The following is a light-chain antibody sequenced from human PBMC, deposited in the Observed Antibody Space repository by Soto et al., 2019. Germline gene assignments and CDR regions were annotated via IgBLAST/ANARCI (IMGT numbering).Light chain of an antibody. J-gene: IGLJ1*01. CDR3: CSYAGSPYV. V-gene: IGLV2-11*01. CDR2: HVS. Sequence: QSVLTQPASVSGSPGQSITISCTGSSVDVGDYNSVSWYQQHPGKAPKVMIYHVSKRPSGVPDRFSGSKSGNTASLTISGLQAEDEADYYCCSYAGSPYVFGTGTKVTVL. CDR1: SVDVGDYNS.